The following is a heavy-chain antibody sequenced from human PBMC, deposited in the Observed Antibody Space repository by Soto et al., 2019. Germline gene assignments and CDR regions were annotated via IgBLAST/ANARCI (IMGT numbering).Heavy chain of an antibody. CDR3: AGEGGRHPGGIDY. CDR2: IIPIFGTA. CDR1: GGTFSSYS. J-gene: IGHJ4*02. V-gene: IGHV1-69*01. Sequence: QVQLVQSGAEVKKPGSSVKVSCKASGGTFSSYSINWVRQAPGQGLEWMGEIIPIFGTANYAQKFQGRVTITANESTGTAYMELTSLRPETRPVYYCAGEGGRHPGGIDYWGQGTLVTVSS. D-gene: IGHD1-26*01.